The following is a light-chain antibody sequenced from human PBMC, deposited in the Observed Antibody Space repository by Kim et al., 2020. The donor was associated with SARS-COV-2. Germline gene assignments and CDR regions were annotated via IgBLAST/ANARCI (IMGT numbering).Light chain of an antibody. CDR3: QQYGSSPLT. V-gene: IGKV3-20*01. CDR1: QSVSSSY. Sequence: IFFTQSPGTLSLSPGERATLSCRASQSVSSSYLAWYQQKPGQAPRLLIYGASSRATGIPDRFSGSGSGTDFTLTISRLEPEDFAVYYCQQYGSSPLTFGGGTKVDIK. CDR2: GAS. J-gene: IGKJ4*01.